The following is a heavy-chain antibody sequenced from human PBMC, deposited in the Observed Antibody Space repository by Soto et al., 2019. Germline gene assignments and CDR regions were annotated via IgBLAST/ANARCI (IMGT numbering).Heavy chain of an antibody. J-gene: IGHJ6*02. CDR1: GYTFTAYY. CDR3: AKSKNPYYYGSGSLLYYYGMDV. CDR2: INPNSGDA. Sequence: PVKVSCKASGYTFTAYYLNWLLQAPGQGLEWMGWINPNSGDANYTEMFPGRVTMSRDRSISTAYMELSRLRSDDTAVYSCAKSKNPYYYGSGSLLYYYGMDVWGQGTTVTVSS. V-gene: IGHV1-2*02. D-gene: IGHD3-10*01.